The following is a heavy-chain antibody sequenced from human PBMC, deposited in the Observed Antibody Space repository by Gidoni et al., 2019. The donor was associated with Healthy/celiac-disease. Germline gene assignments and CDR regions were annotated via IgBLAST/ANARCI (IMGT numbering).Heavy chain of an antibody. CDR3: ARKDPPYWYFDL. CDR1: GFSLSTSGVG. J-gene: IGHJ2*01. CDR2: IYWNDDK. V-gene: IGHV2-5*01. Sequence: QITLKESGPTLVKPTQTLTLTCTFSGFSLSTSGVGVGWIRQPPGKALEWLALIYWNDDKRYSPSLKSRLTITKDTSKNQVVLTMTNMDPVDTATYYCARKDPPYWYFDLWGRGTLVTVSS.